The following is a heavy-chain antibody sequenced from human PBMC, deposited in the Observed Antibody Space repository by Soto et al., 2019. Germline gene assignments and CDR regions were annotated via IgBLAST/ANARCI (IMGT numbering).Heavy chain of an antibody. CDR3: ARDRAYDFWSGYLPYYYGMDV. J-gene: IGHJ6*02. CDR1: GFTFSSYA. D-gene: IGHD3-3*01. V-gene: IGHV3-30-3*01. Sequence: GGSLRLSCAASGFTFSSYAMHWVRQAPGKGLEWVAVISYDGSNKYYADSVKGRFTISRDNSKNTPYLEMNSLRAEDTAVYYCARDRAYDFWSGYLPYYYGMDVWGQGTTVTVSS. CDR2: ISYDGSNK.